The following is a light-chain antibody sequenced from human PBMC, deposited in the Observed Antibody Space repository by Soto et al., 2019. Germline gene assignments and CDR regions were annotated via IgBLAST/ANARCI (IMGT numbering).Light chain of an antibody. J-gene: IGLJ1*01. V-gene: IGLV3-25*02. CDR1: ALPNQY. CDR2: KDS. CDR3: QSADSSGTYV. Sequence: SYELTQHPSLSVSPGQTARSTCSGDALPNQYAYWYQQKRGQAPVLVIYKDSERPSGIPVRFSGSSSVTTVTLTISGVQAEDEADYYCQSADSSGTYVFGTGTKVTVL.